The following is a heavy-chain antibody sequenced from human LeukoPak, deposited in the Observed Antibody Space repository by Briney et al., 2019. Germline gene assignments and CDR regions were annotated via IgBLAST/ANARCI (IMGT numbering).Heavy chain of an antibody. D-gene: IGHD3-16*02. CDR3: ARAWYDYVWGSYRALYYFDY. V-gene: IGHV4-34*01. Sequence: SETLSLTSAVHGGSFSGYYWSWIRHPPGKGLEWIGEIKHSGSTNYNPSLQSRVTISVDTSKSQFSLKLSSVTAADTAVYYCARAWYDYVWGSYRALYYFDYWGQGTLVTVSS. J-gene: IGHJ4*02. CDR2: IKHSGST. CDR1: GGSFSGYY.